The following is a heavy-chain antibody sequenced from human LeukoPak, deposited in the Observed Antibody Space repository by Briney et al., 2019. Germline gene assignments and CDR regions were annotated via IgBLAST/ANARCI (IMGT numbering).Heavy chain of an antibody. CDR1: GYTFTSYD. V-gene: IGHV1-2*06. J-gene: IGHJ4*02. CDR3: LRWEGIWFGDGTDY. CDR2: INPNSGDT. Sequence: ASVKVSCKASGYTFTSYDINWVRQATGQGLEWMGRINPNSGDTNFAQKFQGRVTMTRDTSINTVYMQLSRLRSDDTAVYYCLRWEGIWFGDGTDYWGQGTLVTVSS. D-gene: IGHD3-10*01.